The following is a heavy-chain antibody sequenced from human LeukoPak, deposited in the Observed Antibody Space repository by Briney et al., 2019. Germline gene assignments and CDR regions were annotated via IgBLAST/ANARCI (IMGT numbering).Heavy chain of an antibody. D-gene: IGHD2-15*01. V-gene: IGHV4-39*07. CDR3: ARGYCSGGSCYSTPYNWFDP. J-gene: IGHJ5*02. CDR2: IYYSGST. Sequence: SETLSLTCTVSGGSISSSSYYWGWIRQPPGKGLEWIGSIYYSGSTYYNPSLKSRVTISVDTSKNQFSLKLSSVTAADTAVYYCARGYCSGGSCYSTPYNWFDPWGQGTLVTVSS. CDR1: GGSISSSSYY.